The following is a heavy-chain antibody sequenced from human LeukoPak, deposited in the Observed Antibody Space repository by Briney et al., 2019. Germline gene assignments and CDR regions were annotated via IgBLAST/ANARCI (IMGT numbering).Heavy chain of an antibody. Sequence: PSETLSLTCTVSGGAISSYYWTWFRQPPGKGLEWIGRIYISGSTKNNPSLKSRVTMSVDTSKNQFSLKLTSVTAADTAVCYCARDRGTWNDDGFDYWGQGTLVTVSS. D-gene: IGHD1-1*01. CDR2: IYISGST. CDR3: ARDRGTWNDDGFDY. J-gene: IGHJ4*02. V-gene: IGHV4-4*07. CDR1: GGAISSYY.